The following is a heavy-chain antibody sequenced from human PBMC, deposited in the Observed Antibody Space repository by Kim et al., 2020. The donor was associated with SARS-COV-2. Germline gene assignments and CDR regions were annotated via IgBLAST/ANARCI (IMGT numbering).Heavy chain of an antibody. D-gene: IGHD3-16*01. V-gene: IGHV3-23*01. CDR3: ANRSPAYYFQY. J-gene: IGHJ4*02. Sequence: GGSLRLSCVASGFAFSNYGMTWVRQAPGKGLEWISALSKTSDEVFYAESVRGRFTISRDNSKNTVYLQMNSLRADDTAVYYCANRSPAYYFQYWGQGTLVTVSS. CDR1: GFAFSNYG. CDR2: LSKTSDEV.